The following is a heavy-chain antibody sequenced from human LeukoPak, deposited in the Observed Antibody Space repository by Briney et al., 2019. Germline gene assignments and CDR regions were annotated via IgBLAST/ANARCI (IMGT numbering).Heavy chain of an antibody. CDR1: GGSSSTYY. CDR3: AREVHYYSYYMDV. J-gene: IGHJ6*03. Sequence: SETLSLTCTVSGGSSSTYYWSWIRQPPGKGLEWIGYIYYTGSTNYNPSLKSRVTISVDTSKDQFSLKLSSVTAADTAVYYCAREVHYYSYYMDVWGKGTTVTVSS. V-gene: IGHV4-59*01. CDR2: IYYTGST.